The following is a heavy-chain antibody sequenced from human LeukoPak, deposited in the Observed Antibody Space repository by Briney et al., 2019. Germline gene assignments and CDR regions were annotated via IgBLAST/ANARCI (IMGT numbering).Heavy chain of an antibody. CDR1: GGSISSGGYS. D-gene: IGHD4-17*01. Sequence: PSETLSLTCTVSGGSISSGGYSWSWIRQHPGKGLEWIGYIYYSGSTYYNPSLKSRVTISVDTSKNQFSLKLSSVTAADTAVYYCASGGTTWYYWGQGTLVTVSS. V-gene: IGHV4-31*03. CDR3: ASGGTTWYY. J-gene: IGHJ4*02. CDR2: IYYSGST.